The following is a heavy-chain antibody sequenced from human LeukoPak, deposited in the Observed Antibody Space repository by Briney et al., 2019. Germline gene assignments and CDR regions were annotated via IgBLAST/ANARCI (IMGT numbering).Heavy chain of an antibody. CDR3: ASHAYYYDSSGPGAFDI. Sequence: SETLSLTCAVYAESFSGYYWNWIRQPPGKGLEWIGEINHSGSTTNYNPSLKSRVTMSVDMSKNQFSLKLSSVTAADTAVYYCASHAYYYDSSGPGAFDIWGQGTMVTVSS. D-gene: IGHD3-22*01. J-gene: IGHJ3*02. CDR1: AESFSGYY. CDR2: INHSGSTT. V-gene: IGHV4-34*01.